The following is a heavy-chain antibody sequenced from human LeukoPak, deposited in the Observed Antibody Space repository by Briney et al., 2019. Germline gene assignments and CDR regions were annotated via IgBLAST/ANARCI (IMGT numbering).Heavy chain of an antibody. J-gene: IGHJ6*02. Sequence: PGGSLRLSCAASGFTFSSYAMSWVRQAPGKGLEWVANIKQDGSEKYYVDSVKGRFTISRDNAKNSLYLQMNSLRAEDTAVYYCARVDAQWLVPVYGMDVWGQGTTVTVSS. D-gene: IGHD6-19*01. CDR3: ARVDAQWLVPVYGMDV. V-gene: IGHV3-7*01. CDR1: GFTFSSYA. CDR2: IKQDGSEK.